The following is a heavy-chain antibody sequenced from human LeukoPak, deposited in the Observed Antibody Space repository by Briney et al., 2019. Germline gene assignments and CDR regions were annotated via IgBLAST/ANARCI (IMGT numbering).Heavy chain of an antibody. V-gene: IGHV3-72*01. CDR1: GFTFSDHY. J-gene: IGHJ5*02. CDR3: AKDLSGGYSYVSDWFDP. D-gene: IGHD5-18*01. CDR2: TRNKANSYTT. Sequence: PGGSLRLSCAASGFTFSDHYMDWARQAPGKGLEWVGRTRNKANSYTTEYAASVKGRFTISRDDSKNSLYLQMNSLKTEDTAVYYCAKDLSGGYSYVSDWFDPWGQGTLVTVSS.